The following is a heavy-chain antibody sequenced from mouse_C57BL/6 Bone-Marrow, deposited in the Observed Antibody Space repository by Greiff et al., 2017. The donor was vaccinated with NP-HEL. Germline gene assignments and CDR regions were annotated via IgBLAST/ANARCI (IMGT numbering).Heavy chain of an antibody. Sequence: VQRVESGAELMKPGASVKLSCKATGYTFTGYWIEWVKQRPGHGLEWIGEILPGSGSTNYNEKFKGKATFTADTSSNTAYMQLSSLTTEDSAIYYCARSRENYYSNPDWYFDVWGTGTTVTVSS. CDR3: ARSRENYYSNPDWYFDV. J-gene: IGHJ1*03. V-gene: IGHV1-9*01. CDR2: ILPGSGST. D-gene: IGHD2-5*01. CDR1: GYTFTGYW.